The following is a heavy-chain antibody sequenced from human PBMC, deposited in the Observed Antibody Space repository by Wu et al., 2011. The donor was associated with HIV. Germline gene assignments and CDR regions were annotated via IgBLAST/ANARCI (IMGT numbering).Heavy chain of an antibody. CDR2: ISAYNGDT. CDR1: GYTFTSYG. CDR3: ARDVSSGSYYIIRYFQH. V-gene: IGHV1-18*01. D-gene: IGHD1-26*01. Sequence: QVQLVQSGTEVKKPGASVKVSCKASGYTFTSYGISWVRQAPGQGLEWMGWISAYNGDTNYAQKLQGRVHMTTDTSTSTAYMELRSLRSDDTAVYYCARDVSSGSYYIIRYFQHWARAPWSSSPQ. J-gene: IGHJ1*01.